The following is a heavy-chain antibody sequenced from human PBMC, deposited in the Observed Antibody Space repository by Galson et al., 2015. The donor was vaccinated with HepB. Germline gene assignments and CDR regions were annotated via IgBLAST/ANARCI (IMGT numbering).Heavy chain of an antibody. V-gene: IGHV3-30-3*01. CDR3: ARAPPYYYDSSGRDAFDI. D-gene: IGHD3-22*01. Sequence: SLRLSCAASGFTFSSYAMHWVRQAPGKGLEWVAVISYDGSNKYYADSVKGRFTISRDNSKNTLYLQMNSLRAEDTAVYYCARAPPYYYDSSGRDAFDIWGQGTMVTVSS. CDR2: ISYDGSNK. CDR1: GFTFSSYA. J-gene: IGHJ3*02.